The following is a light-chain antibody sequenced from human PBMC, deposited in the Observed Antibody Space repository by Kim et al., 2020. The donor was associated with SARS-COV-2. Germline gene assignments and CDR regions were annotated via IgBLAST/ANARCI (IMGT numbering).Light chain of an antibody. CDR1: ERISSDD. Sequence: SPGERVTVSCRASERISSDDLGWYYQKHGQAPRLLMYASSIRASGVPDRISAGGSGTDFTLTINKLEPEDFAVYYCQYYGSSAITFGQGTRLEIK. V-gene: IGKV3-20*01. J-gene: IGKJ5*01. CDR3: QYYGSSAIT. CDR2: ASS.